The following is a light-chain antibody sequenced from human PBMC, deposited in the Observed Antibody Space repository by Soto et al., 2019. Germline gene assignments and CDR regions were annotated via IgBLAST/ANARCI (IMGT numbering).Light chain of an antibody. CDR2: VPS. J-gene: IGKJ5*01. V-gene: IGKV3-11*01. CDR1: QNISIH. CDR3: QQCNNWPGEST. Sequence: IVLTQSPATPSLSPGKTATLSCRASQNISIHLAWSKQKPVQAPRLLIYVPSNRATGIPARFSASPSGTDVSITSSRVEPEDFGVYYWQQCNNWPGESTFSQGARL.